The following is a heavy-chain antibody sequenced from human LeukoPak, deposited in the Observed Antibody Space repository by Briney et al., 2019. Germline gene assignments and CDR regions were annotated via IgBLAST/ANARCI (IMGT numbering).Heavy chain of an antibody. CDR1: GFTFSSYG. CDR2: IWYDGSNK. D-gene: IGHD3-3*01. Sequence: PGGSLRLSCAASGFTFSSYGMHWVRQAPGKGLEWVAVIWYDGSNKYYADSVKGRFTISRDNSKNTLYLQMNSLRAEDTAVYYCAKGFDFWRGLYYFDHWGQGTLVTVSS. CDR3: AKGFDFWRGLYYFDH. J-gene: IGHJ4*02. V-gene: IGHV3-33*06.